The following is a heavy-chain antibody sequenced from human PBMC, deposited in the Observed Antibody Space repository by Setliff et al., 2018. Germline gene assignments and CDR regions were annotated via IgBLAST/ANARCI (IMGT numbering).Heavy chain of an antibody. CDR1: GYTFTGYY. D-gene: IGHD6-19*01. CDR3: VTDQKWLVLSSGHDAFDI. CDR2: INPSSGAT. V-gene: IGHV1-2*06. J-gene: IGHJ3*02. Sequence: ASVKVSCKASGYTFTGYYMYWVRQAPGQGLEWMGRINPSSGATIYAQKFQGRVTMTEDTSTDTAYMELSSLRSEDTAVYYCVTDQKWLVLSSGHDAFDIWGQGTRGTV.